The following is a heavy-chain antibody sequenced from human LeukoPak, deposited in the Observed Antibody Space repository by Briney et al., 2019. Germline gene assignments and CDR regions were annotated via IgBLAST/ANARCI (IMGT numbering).Heavy chain of an antibody. V-gene: IGHV5-51*01. Sequence: GESLKISCKGSRYSFTDYWIGWVRPMPGKGLEWMGIIYPGDSDTIYSPSFQGQVTISADKSISTAYLQWSSLKASDTAMYYCARRIAVAGDAIDYWGQGTLVTVSA. CDR3: ARRIAVAGDAIDY. J-gene: IGHJ4*02. CDR2: IYPGDSDT. D-gene: IGHD6-19*01. CDR1: RYSFTDYW.